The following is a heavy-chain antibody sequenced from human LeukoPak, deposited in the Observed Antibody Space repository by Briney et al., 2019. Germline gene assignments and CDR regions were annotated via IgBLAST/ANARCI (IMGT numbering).Heavy chain of an antibody. V-gene: IGHV3-48*03. CDR2: ISSSGSTI. D-gene: IGHD3-3*01. J-gene: IGHJ4*02. CDR1: GFTFSSYE. CDR3: AREYYDFWSGYRSEATNYFDY. Sequence: GGSLRLSCAASGFTFSSYEMNWVRQAPGKGLEWVSYISSSGSTIYYADSVKGRFTISRDNAKNSLCLQMNSLRAEDTAVYYCAREYYDFWSGYRSEATNYFDYWGQGTLVTVSS.